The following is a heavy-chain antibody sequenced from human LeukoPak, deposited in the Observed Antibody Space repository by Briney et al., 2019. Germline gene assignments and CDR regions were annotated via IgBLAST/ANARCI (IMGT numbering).Heavy chain of an antibody. J-gene: IGHJ4*02. V-gene: IGHV3-33*01. Sequence: GGSLRLSCAASGFTFSSYGMHWVRQAPGKGLVRVALIWYDGSNKFYEDSVKGRFTISRDNPKNTVFLQMNSLTAEDTAVYYCARDDFYYDSSGYSTFDYWGQGTLVTVSS. CDR1: GFTFSSYG. CDR2: IWYDGSNK. CDR3: ARDDFYYDSSGYSTFDY. D-gene: IGHD3-22*01.